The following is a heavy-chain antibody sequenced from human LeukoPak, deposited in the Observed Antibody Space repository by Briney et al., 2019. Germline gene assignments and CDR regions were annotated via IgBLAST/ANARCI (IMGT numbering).Heavy chain of an antibody. CDR2: IYTSGST. CDR3: ARGPFDGPHYYYYMDV. CDR1: GSSISSGSYY. Sequence: TSETLSLTCTVSGSSISSGSYYWSWIRQPAGKGLEWIGRIYTSGSTNYNPSLKSRVTISVDTSKNQFSLKLSSVTAADTAVYYCARGPFDGPHYYYYMDVWGKGTTVTVSS. J-gene: IGHJ6*03. V-gene: IGHV4-61*02. D-gene: IGHD4-17*01.